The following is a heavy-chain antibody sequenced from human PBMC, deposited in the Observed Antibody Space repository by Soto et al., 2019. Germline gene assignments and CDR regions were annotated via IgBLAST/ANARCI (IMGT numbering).Heavy chain of an antibody. CDR3: ARDDELSGAVHYYYYGMDV. V-gene: IGHV1-69*01. D-gene: IGHD3-16*02. CDR2: IIPIFGTA. J-gene: IGHJ6*02. CDR1: GGTFGSYA. Sequence: QVQLVQSGAEVKKPGSSVKVSCKASGGTFGSYAISWVRQAPGQGLEWMGGIIPIFGTANYAQKFQGRVTITADESTSTAYMELSSLRSEDTAVYYCARDDELSGAVHYYYYGMDVWGQGTTVTVSS.